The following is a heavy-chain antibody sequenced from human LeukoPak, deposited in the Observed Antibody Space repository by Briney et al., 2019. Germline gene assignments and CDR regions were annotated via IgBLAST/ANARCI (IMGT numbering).Heavy chain of an antibody. D-gene: IGHD2-2*01. CDR3: ARTTNPPGGYQLLWYNQGNGYYFDY. J-gene: IGHJ4*02. V-gene: IGHV1-69*13. CDR2: IIPIFGTA. Sequence: SVKVSCKASGYTFTGYYMHWVRQAPGQGLEWMGGIIPIFGTASYAQKFQGRVTITADESTSTAYMELSSLRSEDTAVYYCARTTNPPGGYQLLWYNQGNGYYFDYWGQGTLVTVSS. CDR1: GYTFTGYY.